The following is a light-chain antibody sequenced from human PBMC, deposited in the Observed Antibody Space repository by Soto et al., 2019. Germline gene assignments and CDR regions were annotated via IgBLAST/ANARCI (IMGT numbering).Light chain of an antibody. CDR1: SSDVGGYNY. CDR3: RSYTTSGSLV. CDR2: DVS. J-gene: IGLJ2*01. Sequence: QSALTQPASVSGSPGQSITISCTGTSSDVGGYNYVSWYQQHPGKAPKLMIYDVSNRPSGVSNRFSGSKSGNTASLTISGLQAEDEADYYCRSYTTSGSLVFGGGTQLTVL. V-gene: IGLV2-14*01.